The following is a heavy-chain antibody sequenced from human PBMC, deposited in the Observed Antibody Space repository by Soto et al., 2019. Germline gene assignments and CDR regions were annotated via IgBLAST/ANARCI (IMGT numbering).Heavy chain of an antibody. CDR2: IYYSGST. Sequence: PSETLSLTCTVSGGSISSGDYYWSWIRQPPGKGLEWIGYIYYSGSTYYNPSLKSRVTISVDTSKNQFSLKLSSVTAADTAVYYCARALTRLMRTEYHFDYWGQGTLVTVSS. D-gene: IGHD4-4*01. CDR3: ARALTRLMRTEYHFDY. CDR1: GGSISSGDYY. J-gene: IGHJ4*02. V-gene: IGHV4-30-4*01.